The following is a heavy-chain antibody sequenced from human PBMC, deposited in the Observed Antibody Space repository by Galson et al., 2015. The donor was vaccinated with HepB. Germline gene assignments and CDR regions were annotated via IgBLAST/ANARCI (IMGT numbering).Heavy chain of an antibody. CDR3: AHRAVAGHVDY. Sequence: SLRLSCAASGFTFSSYAMHWVRQAPGKGLEWVAVISYDGSNKYYADSVKGRFTISRDNSKNTLYLQMNSLRAEDTAVYYCAHRAVAGHVDYWGQGTLVTVSS. CDR1: GFTFSSYA. J-gene: IGHJ4*02. V-gene: IGHV3-30-3*01. D-gene: IGHD6-19*01. CDR2: ISYDGSNK.